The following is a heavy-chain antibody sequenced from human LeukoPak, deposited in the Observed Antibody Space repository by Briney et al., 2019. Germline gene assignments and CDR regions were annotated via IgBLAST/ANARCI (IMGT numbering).Heavy chain of an antibody. V-gene: IGHV3-21*01. CDR3: ARDLHYYGSGP. Sequence: GGSLRLSCVAYGFNFRDYSMNWVRQAPGKGLDWVSGISGTSSYMYYGDSVKGRFTISRDNAKNSLYLQMESLRVEDTAVYYCARDLHYYGSGPWGQGTLVTVSS. J-gene: IGHJ5*02. CDR1: GFNFRDYS. CDR2: ISGTSSYM. D-gene: IGHD3-10*01.